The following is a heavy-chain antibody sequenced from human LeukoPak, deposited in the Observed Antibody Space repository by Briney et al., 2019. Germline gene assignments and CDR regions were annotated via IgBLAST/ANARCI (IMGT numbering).Heavy chain of an antibody. J-gene: IGHJ3*02. CDR1: GFTFSSYW. CDR2: IKQDGSEK. CDR3: AREGIAAAVGAFDI. Sequence: GGSLRLSCAASGFTFSSYWMSWVRQAPGKGLEWVANIKQDGSEKYYVDSVKGRFTISRDNAKNSLYLQMNSLRAEDTAVYYCAREGIAAAVGAFDIWGQGTMVTVSS. V-gene: IGHV3-7*01. D-gene: IGHD6-13*01.